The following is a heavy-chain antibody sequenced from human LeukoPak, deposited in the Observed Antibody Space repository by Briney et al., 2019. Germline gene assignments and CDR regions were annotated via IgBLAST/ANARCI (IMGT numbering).Heavy chain of an antibody. CDR3: ARDKGTNWFDP. CDR1: GGSVSNYY. Sequence: SETLSLTCSVSGGSVSNYYWSWIRQPPGKGLEWIGYFYGSGSTNYNASLKSRVTTSVDTSKNQFSLKVTSLTAADTGGYYCARDKGTNWFDPWGQGTLVTVSS. CDR2: FYGSGST. J-gene: IGHJ5*02. D-gene: IGHD1-7*01. V-gene: IGHV4-59*02.